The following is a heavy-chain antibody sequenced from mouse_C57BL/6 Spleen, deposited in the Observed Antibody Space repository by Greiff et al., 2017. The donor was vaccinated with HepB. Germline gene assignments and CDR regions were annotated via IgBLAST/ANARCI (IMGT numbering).Heavy chain of an antibody. D-gene: IGHD5-1*01. J-gene: IGHJ4*01. Sequence: EVMLVESGGGLVKPGGSLKLSCAASGFTFSDYGMHWVRQAPEKGLEWVAYISSGSSTIYYADTVKGRFTISRDNAKNTLFLQMTSLRSEDTAMYYCARWSNYAMDYWGQGTSVTVSS. CDR3: ARWSNYAMDY. CDR2: ISSGSSTI. CDR1: GFTFSDYG. V-gene: IGHV5-17*01.